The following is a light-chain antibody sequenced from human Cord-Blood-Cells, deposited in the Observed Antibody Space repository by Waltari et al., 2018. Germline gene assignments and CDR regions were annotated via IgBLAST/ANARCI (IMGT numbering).Light chain of an antibody. Sequence: QSALPQPASVSGSPGQSITISCTGTSSDVGGYNYSSWYQQHPGKAPKLMIYDVSNRPSGVANRFSGSKSGNTASLTISGLQAEDEADYYCSSYTSSSTVVFGGGTKLTVL. CDR2: DVS. CDR3: SSYTSSSTVV. V-gene: IGLV2-14*01. J-gene: IGLJ2*01. CDR1: SSDVGGYNY.